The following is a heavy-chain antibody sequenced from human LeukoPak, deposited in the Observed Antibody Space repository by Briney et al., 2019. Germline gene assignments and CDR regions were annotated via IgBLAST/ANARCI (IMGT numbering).Heavy chain of an antibody. Sequence: GGSLRLSCAASGFTFSNYGMHWVRQAPGKGLEWGASIRHDGSNKYYADSVKGRFTISRDNSNNTLYLQMNSLRAEDTAVYYCAKKTIVGATVDAFDIWGQGPMVTVSS. J-gene: IGHJ3*02. CDR2: IRHDGSNK. D-gene: IGHD1-26*01. V-gene: IGHV3-30*02. CDR3: AKKTIVGATVDAFDI. CDR1: GFTFSNYG.